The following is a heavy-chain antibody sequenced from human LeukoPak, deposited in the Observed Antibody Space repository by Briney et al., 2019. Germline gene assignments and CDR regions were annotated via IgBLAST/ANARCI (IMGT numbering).Heavy chain of an antibody. D-gene: IGHD1-26*01. CDR3: AREGWELREYYYYYMDV. CDR2: IRYDGSNK. CDR1: GFTFSSYG. J-gene: IGHJ6*03. Sequence: GGSLRLCCAASGFTFSSYGMHWVRQAPGKGLEWVAFIRYDGSNKYYAESVKVRFTISRDNSKNTQYLQMNSLRAEDTAVYYSAREGWELREYYYYYMDVWGKGTTVTVSS. V-gene: IGHV3-30*02.